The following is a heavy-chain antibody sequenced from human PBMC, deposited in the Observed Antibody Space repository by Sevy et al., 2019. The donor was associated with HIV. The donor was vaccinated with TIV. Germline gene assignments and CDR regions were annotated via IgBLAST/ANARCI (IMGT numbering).Heavy chain of an antibody. J-gene: IGHJ4*02. Sequence: LSLTCAASGFTFNKNWMSWVRQTPEKGLEWVATIKQDESETYYVDSVKGRFVISRDNGKNSVSLQMNGLRVEDTALYYCAREVGGFNWRPYYFDSWGQGTLVTVSS. CDR3: AREVGGFNWRPYYFDS. CDR2: IKQDESET. V-gene: IGHV3-7*01. CDR1: GFTFNKNW. D-gene: IGHD3-3*01.